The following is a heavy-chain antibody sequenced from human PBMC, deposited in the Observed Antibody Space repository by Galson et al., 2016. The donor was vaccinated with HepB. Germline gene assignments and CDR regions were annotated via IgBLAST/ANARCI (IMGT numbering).Heavy chain of an antibody. CDR2: IRSNTYGGTT. Sequence: SLRLSCAGSGFTFGDYAMSWVRQAPGKGLQWIGFIRSNTYGGTTEYAASVQGRFTISRDGSKSIAYLQVNTLKTEDTAVYYCTREIRVAITVGGLVVQPPPDALDVWGQGTMVIVSS. J-gene: IGHJ3*01. D-gene: IGHD3-16*02. CDR1: GFTFGDYA. CDR3: TREIRVAITVGGLVVQPPPDALDV. V-gene: IGHV3-49*04.